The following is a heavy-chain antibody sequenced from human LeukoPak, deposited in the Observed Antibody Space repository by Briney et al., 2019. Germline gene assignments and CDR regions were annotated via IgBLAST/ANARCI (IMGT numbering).Heavy chain of an antibody. Sequence: GASVKVSCKASGYTFTSYGISWVRQAPGQGLEWMGWISAYNGNTNYAQKLQGRVTMTTDTSTSTAYMELRSLRSDDTAVYYCARGPYSGSYFWYFDLWGRGTLDTVSS. D-gene: IGHD1-26*01. J-gene: IGHJ2*01. CDR3: ARGPYSGSYFWYFDL. V-gene: IGHV1-18*01. CDR2: ISAYNGNT. CDR1: GYTFTSYG.